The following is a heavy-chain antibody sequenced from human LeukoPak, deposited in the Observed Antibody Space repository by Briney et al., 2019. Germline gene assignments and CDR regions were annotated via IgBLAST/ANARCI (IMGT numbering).Heavy chain of an antibody. Sequence: ASVKVSCKTSGYTFTDYYMHWVRQAPGQGLEWMGRINLNSGVTNYAQKFRGRVTMTRDTSINTAYMELSRLRSDDTAVYFCARETGGNSLIYFDYWGQGTLVTVSS. CDR3: ARETGGNSLIYFDY. V-gene: IGHV1-2*06. J-gene: IGHJ4*02. CDR2: INLNSGVT. CDR1: GYTFTDYY. D-gene: IGHD4-23*01.